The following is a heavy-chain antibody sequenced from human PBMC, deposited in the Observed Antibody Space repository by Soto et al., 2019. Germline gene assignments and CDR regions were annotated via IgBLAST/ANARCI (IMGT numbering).Heavy chain of an antibody. CDR3: ARDANWGFDY. J-gene: IGHJ4*02. CDR1: GFTFRSYS. CDR2: ISSSSSYI. V-gene: IGHV3-21*01. D-gene: IGHD7-27*01. Sequence: ESGGGLVKPGGSLRLSCAASGFTFRSYSMNWVRQAPGKGLEWVSSISSSSSYIYYADSVKGRFTISRDNAKNSLYLQMNSLRAEDTAVYYCARDANWGFDYWGQGTLVTVSS.